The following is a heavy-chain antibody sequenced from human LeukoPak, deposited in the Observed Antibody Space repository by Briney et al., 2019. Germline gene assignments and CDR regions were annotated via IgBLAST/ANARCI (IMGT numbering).Heavy chain of an antibody. D-gene: IGHD6-19*01. J-gene: IGHJ6*02. CDR1: GFTFSSYG. V-gene: IGHV3-33*01. CDR3: ERDCPYSSGWLNGMDV. CDR2: IWYDGSNK. Sequence: GGSLRLSCAASGFTFSSYGMHWVRQAPGKGLEWVAVIWYDGSNKYYADSVKGRFTISRDNSKNTLYLQMNSLRAEDTAVYYCERDCPYSSGWLNGMDVWGQGTTVTVSS.